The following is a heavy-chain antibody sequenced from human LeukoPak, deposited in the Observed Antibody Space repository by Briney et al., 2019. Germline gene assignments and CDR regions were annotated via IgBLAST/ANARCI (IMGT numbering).Heavy chain of an antibody. V-gene: IGHV3-53*01. Sequence: PGGSLRLSCAASGFTVSSNYMSWVRQAPGKGLEWVSVIYSGGSTYYADSVKGRFTISRDNSKNTLYLQMNSLRAEDTAVYYCARVGVYCSGGSCPDAFDIWGQGTMVTVSS. CDR1: GFTVSSNY. CDR2: IYSGGST. CDR3: ARVGVYCSGGSCPDAFDI. J-gene: IGHJ3*02. D-gene: IGHD2-15*01.